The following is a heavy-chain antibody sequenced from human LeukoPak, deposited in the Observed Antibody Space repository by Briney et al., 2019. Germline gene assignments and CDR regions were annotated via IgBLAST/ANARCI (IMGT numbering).Heavy chain of an antibody. D-gene: IGHD3-22*01. J-gene: IGHJ4*02. V-gene: IGHV1-8*01. Sequence: ASVRVSCKGYRYTFSSYDINWVRQAPGQGLEWMGWMNPNTGNTGYAPKFQGRVTMTRDTSISTAYMELRGLRSEDTAVYYRARLSQTPDYYGSGGYFYLGYWGQGTRVTVSS. CDR3: ARLSQTPDYYGSGGYFYLGY. CDR2: MNPNTGNT. CDR1: RYTFSSYD.